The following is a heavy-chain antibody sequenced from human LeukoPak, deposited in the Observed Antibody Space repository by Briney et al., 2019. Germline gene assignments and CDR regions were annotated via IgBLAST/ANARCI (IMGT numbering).Heavy chain of an antibody. V-gene: IGHV3-33*01. D-gene: IGHD4-23*01. Sequence: GGSLRLSCAASGFTFSSYGMHWVRQAPGKGLEWVAVIWYDGSNKYYADSVRGRFTISRDNSKNMLYLQMNSLRAEDTAVYYCARGEADYGGNFGDYWGQGTLVTVSS. CDR1: GFTFSSYG. CDR2: IWYDGSNK. J-gene: IGHJ4*02. CDR3: ARGEADYGGNFGDY.